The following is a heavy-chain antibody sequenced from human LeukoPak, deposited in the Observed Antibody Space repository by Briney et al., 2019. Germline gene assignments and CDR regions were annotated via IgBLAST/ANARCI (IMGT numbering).Heavy chain of an antibody. CDR3: ARDPYYDFWSGYPDY. D-gene: IGHD3-3*01. CDR2: ISYDGSNK. Sequence: GGSLRLSCAASGFTFSSYATHWVRQAPGKGLEWVAVISYDGSNKYYADSVKGRFTISRDNSKNTLYLQMNSLRAEDTAVYYCARDPYYDFWSGYPDYWGQGTLVTVSS. CDR1: GFTFSSYA. J-gene: IGHJ4*02. V-gene: IGHV3-30*04.